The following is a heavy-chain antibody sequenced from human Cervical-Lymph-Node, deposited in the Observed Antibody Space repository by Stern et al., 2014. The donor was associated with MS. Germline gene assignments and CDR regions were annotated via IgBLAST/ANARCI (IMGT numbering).Heavy chain of an antibody. Sequence: VQLVQSGGGVVQPGRSLRLTCTVSGFTFSSYGMHWVRQAPGKGLGWVSVISYDGSDTYYAESVKGRFTISRDNTKNTLYLEMRRLRREDTAVYYCVKRGITEVRGVRLGDYWGPGTLVIVSS. CDR1: GFTFSSYG. CDR3: VKRGITEVRGVRLGDY. J-gene: IGHJ4*02. D-gene: IGHD3-10*01. V-gene: IGHV3-30*18. CDR2: ISYDGSDT.